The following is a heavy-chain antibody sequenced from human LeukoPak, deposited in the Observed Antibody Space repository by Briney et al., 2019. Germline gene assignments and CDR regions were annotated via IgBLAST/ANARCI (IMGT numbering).Heavy chain of an antibody. J-gene: IGHJ3*02. CDR3: ARVWGDAFDI. D-gene: IGHD3-16*01. CDR1: GGSISSGGYY. V-gene: IGHV4-61*08. Sequence: SETLSLTCTVSGGSISSGGYYWSWIRQHPGKGLEWIGYIYYSGSTNYNPSLKSRVTISVDTSKNQFSLKLSSVTAADTAVYYCARVWGDAFDIWGQGTMVTVSS. CDR2: IYYSGST.